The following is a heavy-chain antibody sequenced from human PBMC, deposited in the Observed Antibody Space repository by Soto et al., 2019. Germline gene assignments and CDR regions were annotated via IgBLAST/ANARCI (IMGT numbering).Heavy chain of an antibody. CDR2: MYYTGST. V-gene: IGHV4-59*01. D-gene: IGHD3-16*01. CDR3: TGAYYDMDGDILDP. CDR1: GGSISPYY. Sequence: SETLSLTCTVSGGSISPYYWSWFRQPPGKGLEWIGYMYYTGSTNYNPSLKSRVTISVDTAKNQFSLSLSSVTAADTAVYYCTGAYYDMDGDILDPLGQGTSVT. J-gene: IGHJ5*02.